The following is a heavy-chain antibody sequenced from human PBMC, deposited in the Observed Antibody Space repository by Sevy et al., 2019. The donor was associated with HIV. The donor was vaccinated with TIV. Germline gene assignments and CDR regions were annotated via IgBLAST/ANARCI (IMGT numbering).Heavy chain of an antibody. J-gene: IGHJ4*02. Sequence: SETLSLTCTVSGGSISSSSYYWGWIRQPPGKGLEWIGSIYYSGSTYYNPSLKSRVTISVDTSKNQFSLKLGSVTAADTAVYYCARLLITMVQGANFDYWGQGTLVTVSS. CDR1: GGSISSSSYY. CDR3: ARLLITMVQGANFDY. CDR2: IYYSGST. D-gene: IGHD3-10*01. V-gene: IGHV4-39*01.